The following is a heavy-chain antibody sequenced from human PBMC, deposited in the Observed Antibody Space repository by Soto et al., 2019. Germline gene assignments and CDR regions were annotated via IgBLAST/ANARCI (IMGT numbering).Heavy chain of an antibody. D-gene: IGHD3-22*01. CDR1: GYTFTSYY. Sequence: ASVKVSCKASGYTFTSYYMHWVRQAPGQGLEWMGIINPSGGSTSYAQKFQGRVTMTRDTSTSTVYMELRSLRSEDTAVYYCARTLGGYYYDSSGYYELDYWGQGTLVTVSS. CDR3: ARTLGGYYYDSSGYYELDY. J-gene: IGHJ4*02. V-gene: IGHV1-46*01. CDR2: INPSGGST.